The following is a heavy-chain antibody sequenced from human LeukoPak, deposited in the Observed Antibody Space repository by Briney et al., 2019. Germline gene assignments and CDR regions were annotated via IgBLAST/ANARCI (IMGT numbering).Heavy chain of an antibody. D-gene: IGHD1-26*01. J-gene: IGHJ3*02. Sequence: GGSLRLSCAASGFTFSTSWMTWVRQAPGKGLEWVANIKQDGSDKYYMDSVKGRFTISRDNAKNSLYLQMNSLRAEDTAVYYCARDLQYSGSPLAFDIWGQGTMVTVSS. CDR3: ARDLQYSGSPLAFDI. CDR2: IKQDGSDK. CDR1: GFTFSTSW. V-gene: IGHV3-7*01.